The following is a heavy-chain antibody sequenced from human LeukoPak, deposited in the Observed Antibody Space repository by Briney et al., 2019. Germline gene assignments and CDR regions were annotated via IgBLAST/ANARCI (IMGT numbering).Heavy chain of an antibody. CDR1: GFIFSSYW. D-gene: IGHD1-26*01. Sequence: GGSLRLSCAASGFIFSSYWMHWVRHAPGKGLAWVSRINTDGSSTSYADSVKGRFTISRDNAKNTLYLQMNSLRAEDTAVYYCARDNEGATEGGDAFDIWGQGTMVTVSS. J-gene: IGHJ3*02. V-gene: IGHV3-74*01. CDR3: ARDNEGATEGGDAFDI. CDR2: INTDGSST.